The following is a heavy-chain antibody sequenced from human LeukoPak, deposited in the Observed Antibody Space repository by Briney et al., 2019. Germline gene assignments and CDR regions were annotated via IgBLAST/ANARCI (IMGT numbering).Heavy chain of an antibody. CDR1: GGTFSSYA. V-gene: IGHV1-69*06. J-gene: IGHJ4*02. CDR3: AREVSSVVAAYYDY. CDR2: IIPIFGTA. D-gene: IGHD2-15*01. Sequence: SVKVSCKASGGTFSSYAISWVRHAPGQGLEWMGGIIPIFGTANYARKFQGRVTITADKSTSTAYMELSSLRSEDTAVYYCAREVSSVVAAYYDYWGQGTLVTVSS.